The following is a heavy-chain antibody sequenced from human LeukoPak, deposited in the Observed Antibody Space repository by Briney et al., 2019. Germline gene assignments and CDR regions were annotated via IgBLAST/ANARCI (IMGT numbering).Heavy chain of an antibody. Sequence: GTSLRLSCAASGFTFSSYSMHWVRQAPGKGLEWAAVLSTIGGREYYADSVKGRFTISRDTSKNTLYLQMNSLRAEDTAVYYCAKDDYGDYRYYYGMDVWGQGTTVTVSS. D-gene: IGHD4-17*01. CDR2: LSTIGGRE. CDR3: AKDDYGDYRYYYGMDV. CDR1: GFTFSSYS. V-gene: IGHV3-30*04. J-gene: IGHJ6*02.